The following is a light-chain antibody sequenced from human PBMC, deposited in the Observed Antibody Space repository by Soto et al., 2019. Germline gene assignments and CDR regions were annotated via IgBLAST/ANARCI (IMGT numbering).Light chain of an antibody. Sequence: DIQMTQSPSSLSASVGDRVTITCRASQSISSSLNWYQQKPGKAPKLLIYAASSLQSGVPSRFSGSGSGTDFTLTISSLRPEDFATYYCQQSYSTPGFGGGTKVEIK. V-gene: IGKV1-39*01. J-gene: IGKJ4*02. CDR2: AAS. CDR3: QQSYSTPG. CDR1: QSISSS.